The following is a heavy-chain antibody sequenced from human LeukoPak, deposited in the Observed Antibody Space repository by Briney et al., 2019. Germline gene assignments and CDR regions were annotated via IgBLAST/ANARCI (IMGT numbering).Heavy chain of an antibody. D-gene: IGHD7-27*01. CDR2: IWYDGSNK. J-gene: IGHJ3*02. V-gene: IGHV3-33*01. Sequence: GRSLRLSCAASGFTFSSYGMHWVRQAPGKGLEWVAVIWYDGSNKYYADSVKGRFTISRENAKNSLYLQMNSLRAGDTAVYYCARAGPDSWGAFDIWGQGTMVTVSS. CDR3: ARAGPDSWGAFDI. CDR1: GFTFSSYG.